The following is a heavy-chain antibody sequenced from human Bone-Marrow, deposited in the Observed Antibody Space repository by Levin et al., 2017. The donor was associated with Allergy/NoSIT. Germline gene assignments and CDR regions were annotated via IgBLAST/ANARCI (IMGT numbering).Heavy chain of an antibody. CDR2: ISYDGSNK. Sequence: GGSLRLSCAASGFTFSSYAMHWVRQAPGKGLEWVAVISYDGSNKYYADSVKGRFTISRDNSKNTLYLQMNSLRAEDTAVYYCARVTLPIWLWVYFDYWGQGTLVTVSS. J-gene: IGHJ4*02. D-gene: IGHD5-18*01. CDR1: GFTFSSYA. CDR3: ARVTLPIWLWVYFDY. V-gene: IGHV3-30-3*01.